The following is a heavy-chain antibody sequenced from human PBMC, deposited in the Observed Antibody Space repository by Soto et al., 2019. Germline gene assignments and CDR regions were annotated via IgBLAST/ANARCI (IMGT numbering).Heavy chain of an antibody. D-gene: IGHD6-25*01. CDR2: ISSAGGAT. J-gene: IGHJ4*02. Sequence: PGGSLRLSCAASGFTFSDYYMTWIRQAPGKGLEWISYISSAGGATSYADSVKGRFTVSRDNAKNSLFLHMNNLRGEDTAVYYYARSGPPEPFSNWTQRTPDTVSS. CDR1: GFTFSDYY. CDR3: ARSGPPEPFSN. V-gene: IGHV3-11*01.